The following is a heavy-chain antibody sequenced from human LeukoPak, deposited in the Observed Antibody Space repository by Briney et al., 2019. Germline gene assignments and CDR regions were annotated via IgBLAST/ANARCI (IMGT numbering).Heavy chain of an antibody. J-gene: IGHJ4*02. D-gene: IGHD2-21*02. CDR2: INPNSGGT. V-gene: IGHV1-2*02. Sequence: GESLKISCKASGYTFTGYYMHWVRQAPGQGLEWMGWINPNSGGTNYAQKFQGRVTMTRDTSISTAYMELSRLRSDDTAVYYCARIEGSFREVTWHFDYWGQGTLVTVSS. CDR3: ARIEGSFREVTWHFDY. CDR1: GYTFTGYY.